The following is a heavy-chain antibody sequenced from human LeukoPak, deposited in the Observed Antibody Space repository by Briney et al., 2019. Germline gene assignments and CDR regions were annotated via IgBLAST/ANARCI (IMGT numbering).Heavy chain of an antibody. Sequence: SETLSLTCAVYGGSFSGYYWSWIRQPPGKGLEWIGEINHSGSTNYNPSLKSRVTISVDTSKNQFSLKLSPVTAADTAVYYCARGRGYSYGSPLDYWGQGTLVTVSS. D-gene: IGHD5-18*01. V-gene: IGHV4-34*01. CDR1: GGSFSGYY. J-gene: IGHJ4*02. CDR3: ARGRGYSYGSPLDY. CDR2: INHSGST.